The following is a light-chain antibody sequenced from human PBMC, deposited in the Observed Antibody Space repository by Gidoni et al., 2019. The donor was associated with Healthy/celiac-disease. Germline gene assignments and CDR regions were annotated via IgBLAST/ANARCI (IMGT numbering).Light chain of an antibody. Sequence: SASVGDRVTITCRASQSISSWLAWYQQKPGKAPKLLIYKASSLESGVPSRFSGSGSGTEFTLTISSLQPDDFATYYCQQYNSYPLTFGGGTRVEIK. CDR3: QQYNSYPLT. V-gene: IGKV1-5*03. J-gene: IGKJ4*01. CDR1: QSISSW. CDR2: KAS.